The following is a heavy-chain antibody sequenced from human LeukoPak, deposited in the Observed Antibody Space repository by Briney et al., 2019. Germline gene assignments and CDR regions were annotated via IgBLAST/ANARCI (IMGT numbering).Heavy chain of an antibody. V-gene: IGHV4-59*08. CDR3: ARHGGNYPLVAFDI. CDR2: IYYSGST. D-gene: IGHD1-26*01. Sequence: PSETLSLTCSVSGGSISGYYWSWIRQPPGKELEWIGYIYYSGSTRYNSTLKSRVTISVDTSKNQFSLNLISATAADTAVYYCARHGGNYPLVAFDIWGQGTMVTVSS. CDR1: GGSISGYY. J-gene: IGHJ3*02.